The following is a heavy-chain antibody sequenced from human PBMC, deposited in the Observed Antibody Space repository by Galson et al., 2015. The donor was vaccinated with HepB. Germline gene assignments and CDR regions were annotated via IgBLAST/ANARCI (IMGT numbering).Heavy chain of an antibody. CDR3: TTGYLPHTENEDYGDYYGMDV. J-gene: IGHJ6*02. CDR2: IKSKTDGGTT. D-gene: IGHD4-17*01. CDR1: GFTFSNAW. V-gene: IGHV3-15*01. Sequence: SLRLSCAASGFTFSNAWMSWVRQAPGKGLEWVGRIKSKTDGGTTDYAAPVKGRFTISRDDSKNTLYLQMNSLKTEDTAVYYCTTGYLPHTENEDYGDYYGMDVWGQGTTVTVSS.